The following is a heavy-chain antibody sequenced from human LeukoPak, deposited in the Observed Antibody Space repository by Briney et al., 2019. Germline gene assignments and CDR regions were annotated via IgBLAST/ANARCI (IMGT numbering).Heavy chain of an antibody. Sequence: GGSLRLSCAVPGFTFSSYAMNWVRQAPGKGLEWVSAISGSGVNTDHADSVKGRFTISRDNSKNTLYLQMNSLRVEDTAVYYCAKSFGPVIAAAGTGADWGQGTLVTVS. D-gene: IGHD6-13*01. J-gene: IGHJ4*02. V-gene: IGHV3-23*01. CDR2: ISGSGVNT. CDR1: GFTFSSYA. CDR3: AKSFGPVIAAAGTGAD.